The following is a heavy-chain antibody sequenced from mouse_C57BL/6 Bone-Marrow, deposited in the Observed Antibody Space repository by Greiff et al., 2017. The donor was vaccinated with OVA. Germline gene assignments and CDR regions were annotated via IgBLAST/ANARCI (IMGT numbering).Heavy chain of an antibody. CDR2: INPYNGGT. D-gene: IGHD1-1*01. Sequence: VQLQQSGPVLVKPGASVKMSCKASGYTFTDYYMNWVKQSHGKSLEWIGVINPYNGGTSYNQKFKGKATLTVDKSSSTAYMELNSLTSEDSAVYYCARLMFYYYGSSPWYFDVWGTGTTVTVSS. V-gene: IGHV1-19*01. J-gene: IGHJ1*03. CDR1: GYTFTDYY. CDR3: ARLMFYYYGSSPWYFDV.